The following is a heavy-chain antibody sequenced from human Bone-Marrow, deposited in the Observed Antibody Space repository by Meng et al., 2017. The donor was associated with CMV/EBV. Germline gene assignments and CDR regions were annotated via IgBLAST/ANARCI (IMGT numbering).Heavy chain of an antibody. CDR2: IRYDGSNK. CDR3: ARNYGSGSYYIQNYYYYGMDF. Sequence: GGSLRLSCAASGLTFSSYGMHWVRQAPGKGLEWVAFIRYDGSNKYYVDSVKGRFTISRDNSKNTLYLQMNSLRPEDTAMYYCARNYGSGSYYIQNYYYYGMDFWGQGTTVTVSS. V-gene: IGHV3-30*02. D-gene: IGHD3-10*01. J-gene: IGHJ6*02. CDR1: GLTFSSYG.